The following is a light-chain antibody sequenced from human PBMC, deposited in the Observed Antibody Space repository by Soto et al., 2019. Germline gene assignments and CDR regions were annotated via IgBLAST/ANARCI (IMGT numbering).Light chain of an antibody. V-gene: IGLV2-14*01. CDR1: SSDVGGYNY. CDR2: GVT. J-gene: IGLJ1*01. Sequence: QSALTQPASVSGSPGQSITISCIGTSSDVGGYNYVSWYQQHPGIAPKLLIYGVTNRPSGVSPRFSGSKSGNTASLTISGLQAEDEADYHCSSYTSASTLLYLFGTGTKVTVL. CDR3: SSYTSASTLLYL.